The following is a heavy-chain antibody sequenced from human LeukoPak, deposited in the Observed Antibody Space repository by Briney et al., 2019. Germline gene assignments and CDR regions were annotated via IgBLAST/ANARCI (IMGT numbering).Heavy chain of an antibody. CDR2: INSDGSST. CDR3: ARVYYGSGSWNFDY. CDR1: GFTFSSYW. D-gene: IGHD3-10*01. J-gene: IGHJ4*02. Sequence: GGSLRFSCAASGFTFSSYWMHWVRQAPGKGLVWVSRINSDGSSTSYADSVKGRFTISRDNAKNTLYLQMNSLRAEDTAVYYCARVYYGSGSWNFDYWGQGTLVTVSS. V-gene: IGHV3-74*01.